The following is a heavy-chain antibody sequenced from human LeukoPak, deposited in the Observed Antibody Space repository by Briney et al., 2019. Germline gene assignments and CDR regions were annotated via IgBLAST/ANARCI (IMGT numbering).Heavy chain of an antibody. CDR3: ARVVYSLTGMDV. Sequence: PETLSLTCTVSGDSISSYYWSWIRQPPGKELEWIGYIYYSGSTYYNPSLKSRVTISVDTSKHQFSLKLSSVTAADTAVYYCARVVYSLTGMDVWGQGTTVTVSS. V-gene: IGHV4-59*01. D-gene: IGHD6-13*01. CDR1: GDSISSYY. CDR2: IYYSGST. J-gene: IGHJ6*02.